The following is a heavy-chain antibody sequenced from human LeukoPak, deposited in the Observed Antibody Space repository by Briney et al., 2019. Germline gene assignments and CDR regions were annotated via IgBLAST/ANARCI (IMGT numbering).Heavy chain of an antibody. CDR1: GFTFSNAW. CDR3: TTEVGYCSSTSCYSFDY. D-gene: IGHD2-2*02. Sequence: GGSLRLSCAASGFTFSNAWMSWVRQAPGKGLEWVVRIKSKTDGGTTDYAAPVKGRFTISRDDSKNTLYLQMNSLKTEDTAVYYCTTEVGYCSSTSCYSFDYWGQGTLVTVSS. V-gene: IGHV3-15*01. CDR2: IKSKTDGGTT. J-gene: IGHJ4*02.